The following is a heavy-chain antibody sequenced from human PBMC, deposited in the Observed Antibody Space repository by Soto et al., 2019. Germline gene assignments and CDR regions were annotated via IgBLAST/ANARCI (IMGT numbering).Heavy chain of an antibody. CDR3: ANEHQQWLTSFEY. V-gene: IGHV3-23*01. D-gene: IGHD6-19*01. Sequence: EVQLLESGGGLVQPGASLRLSCVASGFTFSNYAMSWVRQAPGKGLEWVSGISGSGGTTYYADSVKGRFTISRDNSKNALFLQMNSLRAGDTAVYYCANEHQQWLTSFEYWGQGALVTVSS. CDR1: GFTFSNYA. J-gene: IGHJ4*02. CDR2: ISGSGGTT.